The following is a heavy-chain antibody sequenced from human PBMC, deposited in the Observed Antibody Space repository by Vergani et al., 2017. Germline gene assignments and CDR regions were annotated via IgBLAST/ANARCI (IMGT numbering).Heavy chain of an antibody. CDR2: LCPSGST. D-gene: IGHD2-21*02. V-gene: IGHV4-4*07. CDR1: GAPISYWC. J-gene: IGHJ6*02. CDR3: ARHRGDNDRGGMDV. Sequence: QVQMQESGPGLVKTSETLSLTCSASGAPISYWCWSWLRQPAGKGLEWIGRLCPSGSTNYKPSLKSRVTMSIDTSKNQFSLKLTSVTAADTAVYYCARHRGDNDRGGMDVWCQGTTVTVSS.